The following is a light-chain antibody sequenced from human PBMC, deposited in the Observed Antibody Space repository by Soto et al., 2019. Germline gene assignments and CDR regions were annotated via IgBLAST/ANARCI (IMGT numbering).Light chain of an antibody. CDR3: QQHGTSPIT. Sequence: EIVLTEAPESLAVSPGETATRSCRSSQTVIHNYLAWHQQKPGQTPRLLVYGASSRATGIPDRFSGSGSGTEFTLTISRLEPEDFAVYYCQQHGTSPITFGQGTRLEIK. CDR1: QTVIHNY. V-gene: IGKV3-20*01. J-gene: IGKJ5*01. CDR2: GAS.